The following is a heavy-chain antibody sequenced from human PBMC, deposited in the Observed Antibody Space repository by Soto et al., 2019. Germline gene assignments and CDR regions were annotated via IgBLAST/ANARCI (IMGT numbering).Heavy chain of an antibody. J-gene: IGHJ4*01. Sequence: PSETLSLTCTVSGVSFTNSSYYWGWIRQSPGKGLEWIGSVYYRWRSYSKSSGNSLATISVDTSKNQFFLILNSVTAYDAAYYFCVRQGTTLITQAYFGSWVPGALDTVSS. CDR3: VRQGTTLITQAYFGS. CDR2: VYYRWRS. D-gene: IGHD1-20*01. V-gene: IGHV4-39*01. CDR1: GVSFTNSSYY.